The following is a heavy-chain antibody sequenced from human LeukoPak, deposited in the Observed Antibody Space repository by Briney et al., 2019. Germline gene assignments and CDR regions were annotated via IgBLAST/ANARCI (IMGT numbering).Heavy chain of an antibody. CDR1: GFSISRSYY. Sequence: SETLSLICTVSGFSISRSYYWGWIRQSPGKGLEWIGSIYYSRSTYYNPSLKSRVTISVDTPKNQFSLKLSSVTAADTAVYYCARRNLATFYGSGSYYNLKSFLLFYWFDPWGQGTLVTVSS. V-gene: IGHV4-38-2*02. CDR3: ARRNLATFYGSGSYYNLKSFLLFYWFDP. J-gene: IGHJ5*02. D-gene: IGHD3-10*01. CDR2: IYYSRST.